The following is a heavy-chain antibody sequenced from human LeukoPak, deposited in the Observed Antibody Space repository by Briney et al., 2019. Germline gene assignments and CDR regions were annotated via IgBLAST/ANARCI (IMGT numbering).Heavy chain of an antibody. CDR2: IYYSGST. Sequence: PSETLSLTCTVSGGSISSYYWSWIRQPPGKGLEWIGYIYYSGSTNYNPSLKSRVTISVDTSKNQFSLKLSSVTAADTAVYYCVGRYDGSGYYFDYWGQGTLVTVSS. CDR3: VGRYDGSGYYFDY. V-gene: IGHV4-59*08. D-gene: IGHD3-22*01. J-gene: IGHJ4*02. CDR1: GGSISSYY.